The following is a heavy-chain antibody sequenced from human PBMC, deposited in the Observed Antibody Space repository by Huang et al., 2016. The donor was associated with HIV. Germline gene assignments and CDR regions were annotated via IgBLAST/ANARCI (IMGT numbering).Heavy chain of an antibody. CDR3: VKERGSNRARSSFDF. CDR2: IRYDGNND. V-gene: IGHV3-30*02. J-gene: IGHJ3*01. CDR1: GFPFSAYG. Sequence: QVRLVESGGGVVQPGASLTLSCSASGFPFSAYGMDWGRQAPGKGRGWVSFIRYDGNNDYLIGSVKGRFTISRDKSNNTLYLRMNSLRPEDTAVYYCVKERGSNRARSSFDFWGQGTSVIVSS. D-gene: IGHD1-26*01.